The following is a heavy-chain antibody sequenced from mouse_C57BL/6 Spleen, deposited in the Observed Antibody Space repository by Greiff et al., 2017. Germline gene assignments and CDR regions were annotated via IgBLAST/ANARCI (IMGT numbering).Heavy chain of an antibody. CDR2: ISSGSSTI. V-gene: IGHV5-17*01. CDR1: GFTFSDYG. D-gene: IGHD2-2*01. J-gene: IGHJ1*03. Sequence: EVMLVESGGGLVKPGGSLKLSCAASGFTFSDYGMHWVRQAPEKGLEWVAYISSGSSTIYYADTVKGRFTISRDNAKNTLFLQMTSLRSEDTAMYYCARTGYDDHWYFDVWGTGTTVTVSS. CDR3: ARTGYDDHWYFDV.